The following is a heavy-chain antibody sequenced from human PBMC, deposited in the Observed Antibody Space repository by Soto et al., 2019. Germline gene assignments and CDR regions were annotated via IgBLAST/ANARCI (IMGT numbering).Heavy chain of an antibody. V-gene: IGHV1-69*13. CDR2: IIPIFGTA. J-gene: IGHJ4*02. CDR3: ARDHPHSYGVYYFDY. CDR1: GYTFTGYY. D-gene: IGHD5-18*01. Sequence: SVKVSCKASGYTFTGYYMHWVRQAPGQGLEWMGGIIPIFGTANYAQKFQGRVAITADESTSTAYMELSSLTAADTAVYYCARDHPHSYGVYYFDYWGQGTPVTVSS.